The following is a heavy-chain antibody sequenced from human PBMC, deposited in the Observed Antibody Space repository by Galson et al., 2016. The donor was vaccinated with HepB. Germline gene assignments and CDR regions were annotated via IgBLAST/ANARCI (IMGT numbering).Heavy chain of an antibody. CDR1: GLTFSNYA. J-gene: IGHJ4*02. Sequence: ALRLSCASSGLTFSNYAMHWVRQAPGEGLEWVSGIGGSDTGTYYADSVRGRFTISRDNSKNTLYLQMNSLRAGDAAVYYCAKDRGGRVDTGTLDNWGQGTLVTVSS. CDR3: AKDRGGRVDTGTLDN. V-gene: IGHV3-23*01. CDR2: IGGSDTGT. D-gene: IGHD5-18*01.